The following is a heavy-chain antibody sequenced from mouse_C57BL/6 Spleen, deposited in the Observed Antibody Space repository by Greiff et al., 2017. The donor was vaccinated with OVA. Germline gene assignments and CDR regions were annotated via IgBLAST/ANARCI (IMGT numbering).Heavy chain of an antibody. CDR1: GYTFTDYN. D-gene: IGHD1-1*01. Sequence: EVKLQESGPELVKPGASVKMSCKASGYTFTDYNMHWVKQSHGKSLEWIGYINPNNGGTSYNQKFKGKATLTVNKSSSTAYMELRSLTSEDSAVYYCARPYYYGSSYLYYFDYWGQGTTLTVSS. J-gene: IGHJ2*01. CDR2: INPNNGGT. V-gene: IGHV1-22*01. CDR3: ARPYYYGSSYLYYFDY.